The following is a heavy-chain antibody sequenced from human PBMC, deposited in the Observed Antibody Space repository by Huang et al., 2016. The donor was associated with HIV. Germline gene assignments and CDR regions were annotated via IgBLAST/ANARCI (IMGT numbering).Heavy chain of an antibody. CDR3: GRHQYYYDASGFHIDY. V-gene: IGHV4-39*01. CDR1: GGSISNDNYY. Sequence: QLQLQESGPGLVKPSETLSLTCTVSGGSISNDNYYWGWIRQPPGKGLEWIGTIYFRGTASDNPSLKSRVTMSVDTSKNQFSLSLSSVAAADTAIYYCGRHQYYYDASGFHIDYWGQGTLVTVSS. CDR2: IYFRGTA. J-gene: IGHJ4*02. D-gene: IGHD3-22*01.